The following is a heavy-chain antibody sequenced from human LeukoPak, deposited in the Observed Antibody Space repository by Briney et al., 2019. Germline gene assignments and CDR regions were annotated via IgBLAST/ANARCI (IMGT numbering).Heavy chain of an antibody. D-gene: IGHD6-19*01. J-gene: IGHJ6*03. V-gene: IGHV4-4*07. CDR2: IYTSGST. CDR3: ARDLAVAGTGLVHYYMDV. CDR1: GGSISSYY. Sequence: SSETLSLTCTVSGGSISSYYWSWIRQPAGKGLEWIGRIYTSGSTNYNPSLKSRVTMSVDTSKNQFSLKLSSVTAADTAVYYCARDLAVAGTGLVHYYMDVWGEGTTVTIS.